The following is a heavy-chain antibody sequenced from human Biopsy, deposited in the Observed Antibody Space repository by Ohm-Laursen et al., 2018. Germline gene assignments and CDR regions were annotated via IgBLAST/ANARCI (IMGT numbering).Heavy chain of an antibody. J-gene: IGHJ4*02. CDR3: AREGDDSSGYTPHYFDY. D-gene: IGHD3-22*01. CDR2: ISASSSYI. CDR1: GVTLSGYG. Sequence: SLRLSCTASGVTLSGYGMNWVRQAPGKGLEWVSSISASSSYIYYADSVKGRFTISRDDPKNTLYLQMNSLRAEDTAVYYCAREGDDSSGYTPHYFDYWGQGTLVTVSS. V-gene: IGHV3-21*01.